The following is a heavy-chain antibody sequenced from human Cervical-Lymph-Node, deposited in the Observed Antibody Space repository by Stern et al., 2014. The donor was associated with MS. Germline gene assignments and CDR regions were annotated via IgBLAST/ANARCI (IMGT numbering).Heavy chain of an antibody. D-gene: IGHD3-16*01. Sequence: VQLVQSGAEVKKPGSSVKVSCKSSGGISWVRQAPGQGLEWMGGVIPFVGTSNYAQKVQGRVTITADTYTKTVYFGRRMPKPEDTAVYYWGRGGGDNWFDPWGQGTLVTVSS. J-gene: IGHJ5*02. CDR1: GG. V-gene: IGHV1-69*06. CDR3: GRGGGDNWFDP. CDR2: VIPFVGTS.